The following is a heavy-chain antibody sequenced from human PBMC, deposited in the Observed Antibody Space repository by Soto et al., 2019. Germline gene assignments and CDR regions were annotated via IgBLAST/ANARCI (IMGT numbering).Heavy chain of an antibody. Sequence: SETLSLTCTVSGGSISSGGYYWSWIRQPPGKGLEWIGYIYYSGSTYYNPSLKSRVTISLDTSKNQFSLKLNSVTAADTAVYYCASGYCSGGSCWEFDPWGQGTQVTVSS. J-gene: IGHJ5*02. CDR3: ASGYCSGGSCWEFDP. CDR2: IYYSGST. CDR1: GGSISSGGYY. V-gene: IGHV4-30-4*01. D-gene: IGHD2-15*01.